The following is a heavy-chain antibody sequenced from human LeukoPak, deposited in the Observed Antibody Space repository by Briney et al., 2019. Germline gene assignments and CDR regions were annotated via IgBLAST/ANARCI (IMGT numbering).Heavy chain of an antibody. CDR1: GGSVISGSYY. D-gene: IGHD2-2*01. Sequence: SETLSLTCTVSGGSVISGSYYWSWIRQPPGNGLEWIGYIYYSGSTNYNPSLKRRVTISVDTSKNQSSLTLCSVPAADTAVYYCARSHCSSTSCPDYFDYWGQGTLVTVSS. CDR2: IYYSGST. V-gene: IGHV4-61*01. J-gene: IGHJ4*02. CDR3: ARSHCSSTSCPDYFDY.